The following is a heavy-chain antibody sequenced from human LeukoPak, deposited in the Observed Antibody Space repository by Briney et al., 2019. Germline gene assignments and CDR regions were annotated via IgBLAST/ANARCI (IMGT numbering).Heavy chain of an antibody. CDR3: ARPTVTTSRDY. V-gene: IGHV3-30*03. CDR1: GFTFSSYG. D-gene: IGHD4-11*01. Sequence: GRSLRLSCAASGFTFSSYGMHWVRQAPGKGLEWVAVIPYDGSNKYYADSVKGRFTISRDNSKNTLYLQMNSLRAEDTAVYYCARPTVTTSRDYWGQGTLVTVSS. CDR2: IPYDGSNK. J-gene: IGHJ4*02.